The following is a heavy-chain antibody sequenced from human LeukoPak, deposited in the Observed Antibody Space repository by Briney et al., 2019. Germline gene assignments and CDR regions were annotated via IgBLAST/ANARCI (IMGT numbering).Heavy chain of an antibody. CDR1: GGSISSSSYY. CDR2: IYYSGST. CDR3: ARLTYYYDGEDY. J-gene: IGHJ4*02. Sequence: KSSETLSLTCTVSGGSISSSSYYWGWIRQPPGKGLEWIGSIYYSGSTYYNPSLKSRVTISVDTSKNQFSLKLSSVTAADTAVYYCARLTYYYDGEDYWGQGTLVTVSS. V-gene: IGHV4-39*01. D-gene: IGHD3-22*01.